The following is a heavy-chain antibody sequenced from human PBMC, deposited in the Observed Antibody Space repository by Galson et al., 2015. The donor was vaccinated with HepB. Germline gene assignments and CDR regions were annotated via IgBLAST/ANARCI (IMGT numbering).Heavy chain of an antibody. J-gene: IGHJ4*02. Sequence: SLRLSCAASGFTFDDYAMHWVRQAPGKGLEWVSGINWNGDKIIFADSVKGRFTISRDNAKNSLYLQMNSLRVEDTAFYYCAKDTRHRTDSAIFDYWGQGALVTVSS. CDR2: INWNGDKI. V-gene: IGHV3-9*01. D-gene: IGHD2-8*02. CDR3: AKDTRHRTDSAIFDY. CDR1: GFTFDDYA.